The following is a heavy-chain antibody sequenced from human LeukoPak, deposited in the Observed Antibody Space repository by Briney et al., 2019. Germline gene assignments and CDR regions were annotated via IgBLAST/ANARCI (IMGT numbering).Heavy chain of an antibody. CDR1: GGSVSSSYY. Sequence: SETLSLTCTVSGGSVSSSYYWGWIRQPPGKGLEYIGSIYYTGSTYYNPSPKSRVTIYVDTPKNQLSLKLTSVTAADTAVYYCATSQYSIAATDGWFDPWGQGVLVTVSS. D-gene: IGHD6-13*01. CDR2: IYYTGST. V-gene: IGHV4-39*01. CDR3: ATSQYSIAATDGWFDP. J-gene: IGHJ5*02.